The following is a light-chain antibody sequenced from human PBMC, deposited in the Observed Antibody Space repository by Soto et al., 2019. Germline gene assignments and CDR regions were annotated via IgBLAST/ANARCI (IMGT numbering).Light chain of an antibody. Sequence: DIQMTQSPSSLSASVGDRVTITCQASQDMSNYLNWYQHKPGKAPKLLIYDATKLETGVPSRFSGSASGTDFTFTISSLQPEDIATYYCQQYDNLPLTFGGGTKVQIK. J-gene: IGKJ4*01. CDR1: QDMSNY. CDR2: DAT. V-gene: IGKV1-33*01. CDR3: QQYDNLPLT.